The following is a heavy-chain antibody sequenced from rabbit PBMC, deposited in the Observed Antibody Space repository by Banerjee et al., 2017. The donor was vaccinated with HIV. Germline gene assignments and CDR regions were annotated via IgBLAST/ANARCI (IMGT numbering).Heavy chain of an antibody. CDR2: IYVGSSGGT. D-gene: IGHD1-1*01. CDR1: GLDFSSSYW. CDR3: ARSTSGYDIGDL. V-gene: IGHV1S45*01. J-gene: IGHJ3*01. Sequence: QEQLVESGGDLVKPGASLTLTCKASGLDFSSSYWICWVRQAPGKGLEWIACIYVGSSGGTYYASWAKGRFTISKASSTTVTLQMTSLTAADTATYFCARSTSGYDIGDLWGQGTLVTVS.